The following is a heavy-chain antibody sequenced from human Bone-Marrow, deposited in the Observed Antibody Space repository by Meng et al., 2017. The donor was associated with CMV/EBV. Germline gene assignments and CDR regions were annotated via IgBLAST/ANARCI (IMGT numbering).Heavy chain of an antibody. CDR3: ARVLRFLDDYYYYGMDV. CDR1: GFTFRNYW. V-gene: IGHV3-48*04. D-gene: IGHD3-3*01. J-gene: IGHJ6*02. CDR2: ISSSGSTI. Sequence: GESLKISCAASGFTFRNYWMSWVRQAPGKGLEWVSYISSSGSTIYYADSVKGRFTISRDNAKNSLYLQMNSLRAEDTAVYYCARVLRFLDDYYYYGMDVWGQGTTVTVSS.